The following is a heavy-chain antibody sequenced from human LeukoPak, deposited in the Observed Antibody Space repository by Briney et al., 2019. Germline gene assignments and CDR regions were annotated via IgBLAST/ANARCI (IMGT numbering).Heavy chain of an antibody. CDR2: IYTSGST. J-gene: IGHJ5*02. Sequence: SETLSLTCTVSGNSFGDYYWSWIRQPAGKGLEWIGRIYTSGSTTYNPSLKSRVTMSVDTSKSQFSLNLMSVTAADTAVYYCTRDTGTTGEVKFDPWGQGTLVTVSS. CDR3: TRDTGTTGEVKFDP. D-gene: IGHD4-17*01. CDR1: GNSFGDYY. V-gene: IGHV4-4*07.